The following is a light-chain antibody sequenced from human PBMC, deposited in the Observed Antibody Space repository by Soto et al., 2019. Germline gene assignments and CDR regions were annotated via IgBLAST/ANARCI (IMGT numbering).Light chain of an antibody. CDR3: QQYGSSPYT. Sequence: EIVLTQSPGTLSLSPGERATLSCRASQSVSSSYLAWYQQKPGQAPRLLIYGASSRATGIPDRFSGSGSGTDFTLTISRPEPEDFAVYYCQQYGSSPYTFGQGTKPEIK. J-gene: IGKJ2*01. CDR2: GAS. V-gene: IGKV3-20*01. CDR1: QSVSSSY.